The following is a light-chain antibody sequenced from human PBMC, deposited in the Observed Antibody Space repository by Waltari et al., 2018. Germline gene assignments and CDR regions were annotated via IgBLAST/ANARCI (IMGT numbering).Light chain of an antibody. CDR1: SGHSSYA. V-gene: IGLV4-69*01. Sequence: QLVLTQSPSASASLGASVKLTCTLSSGHSSYAIAWHQQQPEKGPRYLMKLNSDGSHSKGDGIPDPFAGSSSGAERYLTISSLQSEDEADYSCQTWGTGIWVFGGGTKLTVL. CDR2: LNSDGSH. J-gene: IGLJ3*02. CDR3: QTWGTGIWV.